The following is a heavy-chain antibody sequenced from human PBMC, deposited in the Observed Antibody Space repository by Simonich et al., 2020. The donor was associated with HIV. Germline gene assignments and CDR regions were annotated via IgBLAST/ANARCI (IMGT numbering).Heavy chain of an antibody. CDR1: GYSFTDYY. CDR2: VDPEEGET. J-gene: IGHJ4*02. CDR3: ATNPYYFGSGSETYYFDY. Sequence: EVQLVQSGAEVKKPGATVKISCKVSGYSFTDYYMHWVQQAPGRGLEWMGMVDPEEGETILPEKFQGRVTTTADTSTDTAYMELGSLRSDDTAVYYCATNPYYFGSGSETYYFDYWGQGTLVTVSS. V-gene: IGHV1-69-2*01. D-gene: IGHD3-10*01.